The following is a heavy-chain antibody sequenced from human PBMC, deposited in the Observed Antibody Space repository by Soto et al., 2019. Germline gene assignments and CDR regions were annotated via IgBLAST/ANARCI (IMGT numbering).Heavy chain of an antibody. J-gene: IGHJ5*02. CDR2: ISAYNGNT. V-gene: IGHV1-18*01. CDR3: ARDKGSRGWFGDPGRFDP. D-gene: IGHD3-10*01. Sequence: QVQLVQSGAEVKKPGASVKVSCKASGYTFTSYGISWVRQAPGQGLEWMGWISAYNGNTNYAQKLQARVTMTTDTHTSTAYMELRSLRSADTAVYYCARDKGSRGWFGDPGRFDPWGQGTLVTVSS. CDR1: GYTFTSYG.